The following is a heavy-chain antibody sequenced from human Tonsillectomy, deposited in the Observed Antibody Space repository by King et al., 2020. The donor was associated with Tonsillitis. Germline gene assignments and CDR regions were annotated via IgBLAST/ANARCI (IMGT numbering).Heavy chain of an antibody. J-gene: IGHJ4*02. CDR1: GYIFTGYA. Sequence: QLVQSGAEVKKPGASVKVSCKASGYIFTGYAMHWVRQAPGQRLEWMGWINAGDGDTKYSQKFQDRITISRDTSASTAYMDLSSLISEDTALYFCATDERGFSGYNSPIFDNWGQGTLVTVSS. D-gene: IGHD5-12*01. CDR2: INAGDGDT. CDR3: ATDERGFSGYNSPIFDN. V-gene: IGHV1-3*01.